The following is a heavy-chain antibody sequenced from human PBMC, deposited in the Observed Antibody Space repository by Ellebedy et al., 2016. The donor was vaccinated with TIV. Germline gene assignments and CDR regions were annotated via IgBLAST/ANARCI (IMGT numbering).Heavy chain of an antibody. CDR2: MYPSGST. Sequence: MPSETLSLTCSVSCSSISSGYYWRWIRQPPGRELEWIWSMYPSGSTYFSPSLKSRVTMSVDTSKTQFSLRLSSVTAADTAVYYCAAYYGGRFDYWGQGTLVIVSS. CDR1: CSSISSGYY. V-gene: IGHV4-38-2*01. D-gene: IGHD4-23*01. CDR3: AAYYGGRFDY. J-gene: IGHJ4*02.